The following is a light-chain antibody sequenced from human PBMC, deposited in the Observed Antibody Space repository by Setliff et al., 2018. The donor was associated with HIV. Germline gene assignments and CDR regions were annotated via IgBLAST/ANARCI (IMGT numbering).Light chain of an antibody. Sequence: QSALTQPASVSGSPGQSITISCTGTSSDVGCYNYVSWYQQHPGKAPNLLVSEVSTRPSGVSNRFSGSKSGSTASLTISGLQAEDEADDYCFSYTSDSTRIFGTGTKVT. CDR2: EVS. CDR3: FSYTSDSTRI. J-gene: IGLJ1*01. V-gene: IGLV2-14*01. CDR1: SSDVGCYNY.